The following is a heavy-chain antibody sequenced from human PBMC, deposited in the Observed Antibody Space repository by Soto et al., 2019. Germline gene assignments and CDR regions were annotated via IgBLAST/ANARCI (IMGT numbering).Heavy chain of an antibody. CDR3: AXXXIVLVTATVARGKNTGXDXXXI. D-gene: IGHD2-21*02. CDR1: GFTVSSNY. Sequence: PGGSLRLSCAASGFTVSSNYMSWVRQAPGKGLEWVSVIYSGGSTYYADSVKGRFTISRDNSKNTLYLQMNSLRAEDTAVYYCAXXXIVLVTATVARGKNTGXDXXXIXGQGTXVTX. CDR2: IYSGGST. J-gene: IGHJ3*02. V-gene: IGHV3-66*01.